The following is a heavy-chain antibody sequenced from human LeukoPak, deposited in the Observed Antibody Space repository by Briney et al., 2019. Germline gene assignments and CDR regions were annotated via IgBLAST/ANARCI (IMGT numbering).Heavy chain of an antibody. CDR3: AIKATTAWEPFRY. D-gene: IGHD1-26*01. Sequence: GASVKVSCKASGYSFTGYYVHWVRQAPGQGLEWMGWINPNTGDTNYPQNFQDRVTITRDTSISTAYMELSRLASDDTALYYCAIKATTAWEPFRYWGQGTLVTVSS. J-gene: IGHJ4*02. CDR2: INPNTGDT. CDR1: GYSFTGYY. V-gene: IGHV1-2*02.